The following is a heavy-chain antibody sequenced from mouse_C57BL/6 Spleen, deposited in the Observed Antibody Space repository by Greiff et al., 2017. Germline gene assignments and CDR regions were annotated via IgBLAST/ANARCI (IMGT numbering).Heavy chain of an antibody. V-gene: IGHV1-82*01. CDR3: ARSLRSYAMGY. CDR1: GYAFSSSW. Sequence: QVQLKESGPELVKPGASVKFSCKASGYAFSSSWMNWVKQRPGKGLEWIGRIYPGDGDTNYNGKFKGKATLTADKSSSTAYMQLSSLTSEDSAVYVCARSLRSYAMGYWGQGTSVTVSS. J-gene: IGHJ4*01. CDR2: IYPGDGDT. D-gene: IGHD1-1*01.